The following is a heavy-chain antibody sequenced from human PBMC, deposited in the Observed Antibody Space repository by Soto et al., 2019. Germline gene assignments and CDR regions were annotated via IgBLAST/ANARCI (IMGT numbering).Heavy chain of an antibody. V-gene: IGHV1-69*12. CDR3: ARGSGGSSYYYYGMAV. CDR2: IIPIFGTA. CDR1: GGTFSSYA. Sequence: QVQLVQSGAEVKKPGSSVKVSCKASGGTFSSYAINWVRQAPGQGLEWMGGIIPIFGTANYAQKFQGRVTITADESTSTAYMELRSLRSEDTAVYYCARGSGGSSYYYYGMAVWGQGTTVTVSS. D-gene: IGHD2-15*01. J-gene: IGHJ6*02.